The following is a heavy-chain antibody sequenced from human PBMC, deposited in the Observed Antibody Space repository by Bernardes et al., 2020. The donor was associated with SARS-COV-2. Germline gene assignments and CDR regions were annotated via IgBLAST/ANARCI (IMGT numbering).Heavy chain of an antibody. V-gene: IGHV3-48*03. CDR1: GFTFSSYE. J-gene: IGHJ6*02. CDR3: AKGAGSGWLRDYYFGLDV. D-gene: IGHD6-19*01. Sequence: GGSLRLSCAVSGFTFSSYEMNWVRQAPGKGLEWISYISSGGATIYYADSVKGRFTISRDNAKNSLYLQMNSLTAEDTAVYYCAKGAGSGWLRDYYFGLDVWGLGTTVTVSS. CDR2: ISSGGATI.